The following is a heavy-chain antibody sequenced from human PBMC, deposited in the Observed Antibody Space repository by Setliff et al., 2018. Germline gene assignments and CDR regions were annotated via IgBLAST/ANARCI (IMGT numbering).Heavy chain of an antibody. J-gene: IGHJ5*02. Sequence: GESLKISCKGSGYRFASYWIGWVRRMLGKGLEWMGIIYPGDSDTIYSPSFQGQVTISADKTLSTAYLQWSSLKASDTAIYYCARRAAAHDWFDPWGQGTLVTVSS. V-gene: IGHV5-51*01. CDR3: ARRAAAHDWFDP. CDR1: GYRFASYW. D-gene: IGHD2-15*01. CDR2: IYPGDSDT.